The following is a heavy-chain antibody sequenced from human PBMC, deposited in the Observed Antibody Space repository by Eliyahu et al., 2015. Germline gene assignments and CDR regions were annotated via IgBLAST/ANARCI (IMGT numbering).Heavy chain of an antibody. CDR2: INHSGST. Sequence: QVQLQQWGAGLLKPSXXLSLTCAXYGXSFXGYXWXWIRXPXGKGLEWIGEINHSGSTNYNPSLKSRVTISVDTSKNQFSLKLSSVTAADTAVYYCARGQRRDGYNYPVWGQGTLVTVSS. V-gene: IGHV4-34*01. D-gene: IGHD5-24*01. J-gene: IGHJ4*02. CDR1: GXSFXGYX. CDR3: ARGQRRDGYNYPV.